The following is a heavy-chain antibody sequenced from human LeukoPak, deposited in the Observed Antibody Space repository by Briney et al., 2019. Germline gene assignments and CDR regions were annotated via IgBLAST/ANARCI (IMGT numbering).Heavy chain of an antibody. J-gene: IGHJ4*02. CDR1: GFTFSSYS. CDR2: INSSSSYI. CDR3: ARENDDDGGYSSSWIDY. D-gene: IGHD6-13*01. Sequence: GGSLRLSCAASGFTFSSYSMNWVRQAPGKGLEWVSSINSSSSYIYYADSVKGRFTISRDNAKNSLYLQMNSLRAEDTAVYYCARENDDDGGYSSSWIDYWGQGTLVTVSS. V-gene: IGHV3-21*01.